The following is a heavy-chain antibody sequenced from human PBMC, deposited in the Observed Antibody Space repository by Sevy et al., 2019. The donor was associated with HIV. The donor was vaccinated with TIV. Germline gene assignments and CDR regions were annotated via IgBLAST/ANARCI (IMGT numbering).Heavy chain of an antibody. Sequence: EESLKISCKGSGYSFTSHWIGWVRHMPGKGLEWMGIIFPDDSETRYSPSFQGQVTFSADKSINTAYLQWGSLKASDTAMYYCATSRSGYFDSSGYYIYWGQGTLVTVSS. D-gene: IGHD3-22*01. CDR1: GYSFTSHW. J-gene: IGHJ4*02. V-gene: IGHV5-51*01. CDR2: IFPDDSET. CDR3: ATSRSGYFDSSGYYIY.